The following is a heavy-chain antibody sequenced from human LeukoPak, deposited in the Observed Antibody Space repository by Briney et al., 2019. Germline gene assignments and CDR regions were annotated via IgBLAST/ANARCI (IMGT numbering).Heavy chain of an antibody. J-gene: IGHJ6*03. CDR3: AKEKVGYYDFWSGYPHYYYYYYMDV. Sequence: PGGSLRLSCAASGFTFSDYYMSWIRQAPGKGLEWVSYISSSGSTIYYADSVKGRFTVSRDNAKNTLYLQMNSLRAEDTAVYYCAKEKVGYYDFWSGYPHYYYYYYMDVWGKGTTVTVSS. D-gene: IGHD3-3*01. CDR1: GFTFSDYY. V-gene: IGHV3-11*04. CDR2: ISSSGSTI.